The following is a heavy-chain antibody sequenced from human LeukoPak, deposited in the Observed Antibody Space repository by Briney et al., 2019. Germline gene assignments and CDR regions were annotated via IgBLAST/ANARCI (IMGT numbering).Heavy chain of an antibody. V-gene: IGHV3-48*04. CDR2: IGGSGPTI. CDR1: GFTFSSYG. Sequence: GGSLRLSCAASGFTFSSYGMHWVRQAPGKGLEWVSYIGGSGPTIYYADSVEGRFTVSRDNAKNSLHLQMNSLRAEDTAVYYCARDRSGYYHGVDYWGQGILVTVSS. CDR3: ARDRSGYYHGVDY. J-gene: IGHJ4*02. D-gene: IGHD3-22*01.